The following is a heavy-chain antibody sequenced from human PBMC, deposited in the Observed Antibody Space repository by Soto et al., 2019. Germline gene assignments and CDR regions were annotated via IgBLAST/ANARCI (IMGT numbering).Heavy chain of an antibody. D-gene: IGHD4-4*01. Sequence: SETLSLTCTVSGGSISSYYWSWIRQPPGKGLEWIGYIYYSGSTNYNPSLKSRVTISVDTSKNQFSLKLSSVTAADTAAYYCARLAVTTNYYYYYYMDVWGKGTTVTVSS. CDR3: ARLAVTTNYYYYYYMDV. CDR1: GGSISSYY. CDR2: IYYSGST. J-gene: IGHJ6*03. V-gene: IGHV4-59*08.